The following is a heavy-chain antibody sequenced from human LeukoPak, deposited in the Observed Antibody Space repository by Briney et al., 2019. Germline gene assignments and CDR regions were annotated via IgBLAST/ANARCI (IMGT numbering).Heavy chain of an antibody. CDR2: LHNDAQTS. CDR3: AKGEGGTYLNYCFDY. V-gene: IGHV3-23*03. D-gene: IGHD1-26*01. J-gene: IGHJ4*02. CDR1: GFTFSGYA. Sequence: PGASLRLSCTASGFTFSGYAMIWVRQAPGKGLEWVSILHNDAQTSYYADSVKGRFTVSRDNSKNTLYLEMNSLTVEDTAVYYCAKGEGGTYLNYCFDYWGQGTLVTVSS.